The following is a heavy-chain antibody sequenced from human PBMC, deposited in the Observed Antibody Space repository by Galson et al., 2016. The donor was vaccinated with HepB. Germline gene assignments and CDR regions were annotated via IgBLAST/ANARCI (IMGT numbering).Heavy chain of an antibody. D-gene: IGHD6-13*01. CDR2: ISAHSGNT. CDR3: ARDRDAALDY. Sequence: SVKVSCKASGYTFGDYGISWVRQAPGQGLEWMGWISAHSGNTNYAQKFQGRLTLTKDTSASTVYMELRSLRFDDTAMYYCARDRDAALDYWGQGALVTVSS. J-gene: IGHJ4*02. V-gene: IGHV1-18*01. CDR1: GYTFGDYG.